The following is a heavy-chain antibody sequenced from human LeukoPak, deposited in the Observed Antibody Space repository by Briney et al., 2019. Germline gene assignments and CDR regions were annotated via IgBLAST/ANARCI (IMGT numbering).Heavy chain of an antibody. CDR2: MNPNSGDT. J-gene: IGHJ6*02. CDR3: ARWGYDYYYYYGMDV. Sequence: ASVKVSCKASGYTFTSYYMHWVRQAPGQGLEWMGWMNPNSGDTGYAQKFQGRVTMTRNTSISTAYMELSSLRSEDTAVYYCARWGYDYYYYYGMDVWGQGTTVTVSS. CDR1: GYTFTSYY. D-gene: IGHD2-2*01. V-gene: IGHV1-8*02.